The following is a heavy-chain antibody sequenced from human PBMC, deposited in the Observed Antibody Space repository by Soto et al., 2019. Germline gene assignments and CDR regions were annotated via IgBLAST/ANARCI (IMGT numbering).Heavy chain of an antibody. V-gene: IGHV3-74*01. CDR2: INSDGSTT. D-gene: IGHD5-18*01. CDR3: ANNEGQLGVHPAQIDY. Sequence: XASLRLSCAASGFNFSSYWMHWVRQVPGKGLVWVSRINSDGSTTTYADSVKGRFTISRDNAKNTLYLEMKSLTAADTAVYYCANNEGQLGVHPAQIDYWGQGTLVTVSS. J-gene: IGHJ4*02. CDR1: GFNFSSYW.